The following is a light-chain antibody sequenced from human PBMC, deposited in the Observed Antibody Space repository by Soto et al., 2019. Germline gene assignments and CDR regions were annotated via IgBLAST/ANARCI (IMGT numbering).Light chain of an antibody. CDR2: EAS. V-gene: IGKV1-33*01. CDR3: QQYDNVPLT. J-gene: IGKJ4*01. Sequence: DIQMTQSPSSLSASVGDRVTITCQASQDITNDLNWYQQKPGKAPKVLIYEASNLKTGVPSRFSGSGSGTDFTFTISSLQPEDIATYFCQQYDNVPLTFSGGTKVEIK. CDR1: QDITND.